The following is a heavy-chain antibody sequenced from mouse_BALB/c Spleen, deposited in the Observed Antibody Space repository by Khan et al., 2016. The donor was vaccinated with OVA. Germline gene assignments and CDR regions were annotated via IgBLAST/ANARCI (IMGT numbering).Heavy chain of an antibody. CDR2: VSTGGTYT. Sequence: EVQLQESGGDLVKPGGSLKLSCVASGFTFSTYGMSWVRQAPDKRLEWVATVSTGGTYTYYPDSVKGRFTISRDNAKNTLYLQMSGLRSEDTARFFCTRLAYYYDSEGFAYWGQGTTLTVSS. CDR3: TRLAYYYDSEGFAY. V-gene: IGHV5-6*01. D-gene: IGHD1-1*01. CDR1: GFTFSTYG. J-gene: IGHJ2*01.